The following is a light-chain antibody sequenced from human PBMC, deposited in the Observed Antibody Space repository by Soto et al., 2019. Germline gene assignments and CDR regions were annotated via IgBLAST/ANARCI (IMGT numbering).Light chain of an antibody. CDR1: GFNIGTNN. V-gene: IGLV1-44*01. Sequence: QSVLTQPTSASGTPGQRVTISCSGGGFNIGTNNVNWYQQLPGTAPKLLIYSNNQRPSGVPDRFSGSKSGTSASLAISGLQSEDEADYYCAAWDDSLTTYVFGIGTKVIVL. CDR3: AAWDDSLTTYV. J-gene: IGLJ1*01. CDR2: SNN.